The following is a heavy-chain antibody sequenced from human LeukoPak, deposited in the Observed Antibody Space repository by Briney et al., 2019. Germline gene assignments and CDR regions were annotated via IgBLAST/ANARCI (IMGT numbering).Heavy chain of an antibody. D-gene: IGHD3-10*01. CDR3: AREAGELRAFDY. V-gene: IGHV4-59*01. Sequence: SETLSLTCTVSGGSISSYYWSWIRQPPGKGLEWIGYIYYSGSTNYNPSLKSRVTISVDTSKDQFSLKLSSVTAADTAVYYCAREAGELRAFDYWGQGTLVTVSS. J-gene: IGHJ4*02. CDR1: GGSISSYY. CDR2: IYYSGST.